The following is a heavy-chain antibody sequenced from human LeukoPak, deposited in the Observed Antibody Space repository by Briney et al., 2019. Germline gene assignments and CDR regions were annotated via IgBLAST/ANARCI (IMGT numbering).Heavy chain of an antibody. J-gene: IGHJ3*01. V-gene: IGHV4-61*02. CDR1: GGSISSGSYY. CDR3: ARDVGASWGAFDL. Sequence: SSETLSLTCTVSGGSISSGSYYWSWIRQPAGKGLDWIGRIYTSGSTNYNPSLKSRVTISVDTSKNQFSLKLSSVTAADTAVYYCARDVGASWGAFDLWGQGTMVTVSS. CDR2: IYTSGST. D-gene: IGHD1-26*01.